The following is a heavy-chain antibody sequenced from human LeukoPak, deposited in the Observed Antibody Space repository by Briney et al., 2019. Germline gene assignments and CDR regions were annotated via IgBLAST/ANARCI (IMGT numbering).Heavy chain of an antibody. CDR2: IWSDGSNK. CDR3: AREELLAFDY. Sequence: GGSLRLSCAASGFTFNSYGIHWVRQAPGKGLEWVAIIWSDGSNKYYADSVKGRFTISRDNSKNTLYLQMNSLRAEDTAVYYCAREELLAFDYWGQGTLVTVSS. J-gene: IGHJ4*02. V-gene: IGHV3-30*02. D-gene: IGHD1-7*01. CDR1: GFTFNSYG.